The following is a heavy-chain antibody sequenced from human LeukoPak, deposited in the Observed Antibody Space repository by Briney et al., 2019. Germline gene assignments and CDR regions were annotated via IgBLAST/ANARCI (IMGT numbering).Heavy chain of an antibody. D-gene: IGHD1-26*01. V-gene: IGHV4-59*01. CDR2: IYYSGST. CDR1: GGSISSYY. CDR3: ASGSYYLDY. Sequence: PSETLSLTCTVSGGSISSYYWSWIRQPPGKGLEWIGYIYYSGSTNYNPSLKSRVTISVDTSKNQFSLKLSSVTAADTAVYYCASGSYYLDYWGQGTLVTVSS. J-gene: IGHJ4*02.